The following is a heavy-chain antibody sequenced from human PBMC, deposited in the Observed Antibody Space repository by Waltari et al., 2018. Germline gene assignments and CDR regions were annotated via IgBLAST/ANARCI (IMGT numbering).Heavy chain of an antibody. CDR2: IYTSGST. J-gene: IGHJ2*01. V-gene: IGHV4-61*02. CDR3: ARDQISLLMTTVTTSNWYFDL. D-gene: IGHD4-4*01. Sequence: QVQLQESGPGLVKPLQTLSLTCAVSSGSISSGSYYWSWIRQPAGKGLEWIGRIYTSGSTNYNPSLKSRVTISVDTSKNQFSLKLSSVTAADTAVYYCARDQISLLMTTVTTSNWYFDLWGRGTLVTVSS. CDR1: SGSISSGSYY.